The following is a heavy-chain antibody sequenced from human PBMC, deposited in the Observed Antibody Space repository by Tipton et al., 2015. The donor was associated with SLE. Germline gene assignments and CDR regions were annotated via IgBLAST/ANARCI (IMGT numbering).Heavy chain of an antibody. Sequence: SLRLSCAGSGFSFDDYVMHWVRQAPGKGLEWVSGIRWNSDIVGYADSVKGRFTISRDNAKNSLFLQMNSLRAEDMALYYCAKESLVRGFDHWGQGALVAVSS. CDR2: IRWNSDIV. CDR1: GFSFDDYV. D-gene: IGHD6-6*01. CDR3: AKESLVRGFDH. J-gene: IGHJ4*02. V-gene: IGHV3-9*03.